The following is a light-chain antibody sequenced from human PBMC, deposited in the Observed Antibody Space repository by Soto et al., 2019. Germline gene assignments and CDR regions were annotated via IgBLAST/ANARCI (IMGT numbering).Light chain of an antibody. CDR1: QSITSSY. Sequence: EIVLTQSPGTLSLSPGERATLSCRASQSITSSYLAWYQQKPGQAPRLLIYGASRRDTDIPDRFSGSGSGTDFTLAISRLEPEDLAVYYCQLYDSPSYTFGQGTKLEIK. V-gene: IGKV3-20*01. J-gene: IGKJ2*01. CDR3: QLYDSPSYT. CDR2: GAS.